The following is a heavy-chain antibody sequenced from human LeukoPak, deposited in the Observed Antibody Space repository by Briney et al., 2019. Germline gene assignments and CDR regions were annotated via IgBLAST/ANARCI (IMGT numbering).Heavy chain of an antibody. Sequence: PGRSLRLSCAASGFTFSSYGMHWVRQAPGRGLEWVAVISYDGSNKYYADSVKGRFTISRDNSKNTLYLQMNSLRAEDTAVYYCAKVGVAVAGTSDYWGQGTLVTVSS. J-gene: IGHJ4*02. CDR1: GFTFSSYG. CDR3: AKVGVAVAGTSDY. D-gene: IGHD6-19*01. V-gene: IGHV3-30*18. CDR2: ISYDGSNK.